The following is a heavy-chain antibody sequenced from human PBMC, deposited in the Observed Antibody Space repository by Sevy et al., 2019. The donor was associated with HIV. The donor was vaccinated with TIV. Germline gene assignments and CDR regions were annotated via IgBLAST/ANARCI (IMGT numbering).Heavy chain of an antibody. J-gene: IGHJ6*02. CDR2: INPSGGST. V-gene: IGHV1-46*01. CDR1: GYTFTSYY. Sequence: ASVKVSCKASGYTFTSYYMHWVRQAPRQGLEWMGIINPSGGSTSYAQKFQGRVTMTRDTSTSTVYMELSSLRSEDTAVYYCARNYYDFWSRTVYYYYGMDVWGQGTTVTVSS. CDR3: ARNYYDFWSRTVYYYYGMDV. D-gene: IGHD3-3*01.